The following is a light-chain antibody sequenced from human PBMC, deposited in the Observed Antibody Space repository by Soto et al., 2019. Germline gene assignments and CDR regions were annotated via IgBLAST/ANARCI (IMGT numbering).Light chain of an antibody. CDR3: QQYNNWPQT. V-gene: IGKV3-15*01. CDR2: GAS. CDR1: QIVATN. J-gene: IGKJ1*01. Sequence: EAVLTQSPATLSVSPGERATLSCRASQIVATNVAWYQQRPGQAPRHLIYGASKRTIGLPARFSGSGSGTEFTLTITSLQSEDFAVYYCQQYNNWPQTFGQGTKVEIK.